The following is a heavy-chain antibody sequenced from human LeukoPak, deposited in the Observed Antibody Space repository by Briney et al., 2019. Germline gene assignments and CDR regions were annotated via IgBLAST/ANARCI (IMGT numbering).Heavy chain of an antibody. J-gene: IGHJ4*01. CDR3: ASLLGPLSYNFGFARDY. Sequence: PSETLSLTCAVSGGSISSTSWYSWVRQPPGKGLEWIGEIYHSGRTNYKASLKSRATISLDKSKNQFSLKLTSVTAADTAVYYCASLLGPLSYNFGFARDYWDQGTLVTVSS. CDR2: IYHSGRT. V-gene: IGHV4-4*02. CDR1: GGSISSTSW. D-gene: IGHD5-18*01.